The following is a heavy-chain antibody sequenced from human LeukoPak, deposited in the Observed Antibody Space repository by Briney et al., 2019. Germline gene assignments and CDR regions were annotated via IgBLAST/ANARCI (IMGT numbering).Heavy chain of an antibody. J-gene: IGHJ4*02. V-gene: IGHV3-23*01. Sequence: PGGSLRLSCAASGFTFSSYAMSWVRQAPGKGLEWVSAISGSGGSTYYADSVKGRFTISRDNSKNTLYLQMDSLRAEDTAVYYCAKAAYPEWFGGLVCYFDYWGQGTLVTVSS. D-gene: IGHD3-10*01. CDR1: GFTFSSYA. CDR3: AKAAYPEWFGGLVCYFDY. CDR2: ISGSGGST.